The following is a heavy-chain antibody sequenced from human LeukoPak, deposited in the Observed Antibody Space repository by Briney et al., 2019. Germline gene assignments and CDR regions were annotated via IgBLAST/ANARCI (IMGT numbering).Heavy chain of an antibody. CDR1: GFTFSSYG. CDR3: ARGGGTGYSSSWYSN. CDR2: ISFDGTNK. Sequence: GGSLRLSCAASGFTFSSYGMHWVRQAPGKGLEWVAVISFDGTNKFYADSVKGRFTISRDNSKKTVYLQMNSLRAEDAAVYYCARGGGTGYSSSWYSNWGQGTLVTVSS. V-gene: IGHV3-30*03. J-gene: IGHJ4*02. D-gene: IGHD6-13*01.